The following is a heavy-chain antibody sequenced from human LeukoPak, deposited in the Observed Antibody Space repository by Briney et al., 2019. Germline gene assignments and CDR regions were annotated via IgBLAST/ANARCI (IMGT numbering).Heavy chain of an antibody. D-gene: IGHD2-8*01. V-gene: IGHV4-30-2*01. CDR2: IYHSGST. Sequence: PSETLSLTCAVSGGSISSGGYSWSWIRQPPGKGLEWIGYIYHSGSTYYNPSLKSRVTISVDRSKNQFSLKLSSVTAADTAVYYCARDASNGFDFWGQGTLVTVSS. CDR1: GGSISSGGYS. J-gene: IGHJ4*02. CDR3: ARDASNGFDF.